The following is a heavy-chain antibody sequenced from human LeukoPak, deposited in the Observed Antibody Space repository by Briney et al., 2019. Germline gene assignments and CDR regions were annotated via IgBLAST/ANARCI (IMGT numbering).Heavy chain of an antibody. CDR2: IYYTGST. CDR1: GGSFSGYY. CDR3: ARGDYGGRIVPLDS. Sequence: SETLSLTCAVYGGSFSGYYWSWLRQPPGKGLEWIGYIYYTGSTNYNPSTTYNPSLKSRVTISVDTSKNQFSLKLNSVTAADTAVYYCARGDYGGRIVPLDSWGQGTLVTVSS. D-gene: IGHD4-23*01. J-gene: IGHJ4*02. V-gene: IGHV4-59*01.